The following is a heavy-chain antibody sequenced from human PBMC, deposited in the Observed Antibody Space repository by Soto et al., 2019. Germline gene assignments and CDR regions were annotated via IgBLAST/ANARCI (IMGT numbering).Heavy chain of an antibody. D-gene: IGHD6-25*01. J-gene: IGHJ1*01. Sequence: EVQLVESGGGLLQPGRSLRLSCAASGFTFDDYAMHWVRQAPGKGLEWVSGISWNSGSIGDADSVKGRFTISRDNAKNSLYLQMHSLRAEDTALYYCAKDTSPCGEQYFQHWGQGTLVTVSS. CDR3: AKDTSPCGEQYFQH. CDR2: ISWNSGSI. V-gene: IGHV3-9*01. CDR1: GFTFDDYA.